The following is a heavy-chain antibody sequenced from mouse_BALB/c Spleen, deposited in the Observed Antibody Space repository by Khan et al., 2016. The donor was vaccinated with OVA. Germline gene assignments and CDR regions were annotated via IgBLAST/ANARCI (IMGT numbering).Heavy chain of an antibody. CDR3: ARQPYYHYYVLDY. Sequence: QVQLKESGPGLVAPSQSLSITCTISGFSLNNYGIPWVRQPPGKGLEWLVVIWSDGSTTYNSTLKSRLSITKDNSKSQVFLKMNSLQTDDTAMYYCARQPYYHYYVLDYWGQGTSVTVSS. J-gene: IGHJ4*01. CDR1: GFSLNNYG. V-gene: IGHV2-6-1*01. D-gene: IGHD2-10*01. CDR2: IWSDGST.